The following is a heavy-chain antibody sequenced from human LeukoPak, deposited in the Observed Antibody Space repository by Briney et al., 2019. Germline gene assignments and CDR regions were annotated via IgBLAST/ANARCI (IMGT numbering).Heavy chain of an antibody. V-gene: IGHV3-33*01. J-gene: IGHJ4*02. CDR2: IWYDGSNK. D-gene: IGHD3-10*01. CDR1: GFTFSSYG. CDR3: ARSNYYGSGSYYNHFDY. Sequence: GSLRLSCAASGFTFSSYGMHWVRQAPGKGLEWVAVIWYDGSNKYYADSVKGRFTISRDNSKNTLYLQMNSLRAEDTAVYYCARSNYYGSGSYYNHFDYWGQGTLVTVSS.